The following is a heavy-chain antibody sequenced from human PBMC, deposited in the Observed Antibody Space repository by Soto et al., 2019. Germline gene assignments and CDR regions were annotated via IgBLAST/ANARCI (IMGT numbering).Heavy chain of an antibody. CDR3: ACSAFLSPADGSSWYGGAFDI. D-gene: IGHD6-13*01. V-gene: IGHV6-1*01. Sequence: SQTLSLTCAISGDSVSSNSAAWNWIRQSPSRGLEWLGRTYYRSKWYNDYAVSVKSRITINPDTSKNQFSLQLNSVTPEATVVYSCACSAFLSPADGSSWYGGAFDIWGQGTMVTVSS. CDR2: TYYRSKWYN. CDR1: GDSVSSNSAA. J-gene: IGHJ3*02.